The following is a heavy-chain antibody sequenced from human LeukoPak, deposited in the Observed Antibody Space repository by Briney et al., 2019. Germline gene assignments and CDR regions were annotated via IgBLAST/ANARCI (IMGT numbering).Heavy chain of an antibody. CDR2: IYYSGST. J-gene: IGHJ3*02. CDR3: ARVSGVVPMIVTAPGAFDI. CDR1: GGSISSYY. Sequence: PSETLSLTCTVSGGSISSYYWSWIRQPPGKGLEWIGYIYYSGSTNYNPSLKSRVTISVDTSKNQFSLKLSSVTAADTAVYYCARVSGVVPMIVTAPGAFDIWGQGKMVTVSS. V-gene: IGHV4-59*01. D-gene: IGHD3-22*01.